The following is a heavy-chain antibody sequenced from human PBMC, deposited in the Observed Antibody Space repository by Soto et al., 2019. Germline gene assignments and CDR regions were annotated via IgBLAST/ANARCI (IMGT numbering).Heavy chain of an antibody. CDR3: ARGQEGVVATH. Sequence: QVQLQQWGAGLLKPSETLSLNCAVNGGSLSGYYWSWIRQPPGKGLEWIGEIKDGGYTNYSPSLKSRATISSATSNTQFSLRLTSVTAAETGVYSCARGQEGVVATHWDQGALVTVSS. D-gene: IGHD5-12*01. CDR2: IKDGGYT. V-gene: IGHV4-34*01. J-gene: IGHJ4*02. CDR1: GGSLSGYY.